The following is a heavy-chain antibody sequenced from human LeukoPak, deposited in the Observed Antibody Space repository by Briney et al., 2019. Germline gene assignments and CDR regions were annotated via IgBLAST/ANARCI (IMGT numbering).Heavy chain of an antibody. CDR1: GFTVSSYY. CDR3: AKRYSSGYYKNFDY. D-gene: IGHD3-22*01. Sequence: GGSLRLSCAASGFTVSSYYMNWVRQAPGKGLEWVSVLYSGGYTSYADSVKGRFTISRDNSKNTLYLQMNSLRAEDTAVYYCAKRYSSGYYKNFDYWGQGTLVTVSS. J-gene: IGHJ4*02. V-gene: IGHV3-66*04. CDR2: LYSGGYT.